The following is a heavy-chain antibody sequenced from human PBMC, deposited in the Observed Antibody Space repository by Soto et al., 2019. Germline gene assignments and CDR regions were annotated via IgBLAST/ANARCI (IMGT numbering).Heavy chain of an antibody. CDR1: GFTFSSYA. V-gene: IGHV3-30-3*01. D-gene: IGHD6-19*01. Sequence: GGSLRLSCAASGFTFSSYAMHWVRQAPGKGLEWVAVISYDGSNKYYADSVKGRFTISRDNSKNTLYLQMNSLRAEDTAVYYCARANLGYSSGWYWSTGYYYGMDVWGQGTTVTVSS. J-gene: IGHJ6*02. CDR3: ARANLGYSSGWYWSTGYYYGMDV. CDR2: ISYDGSNK.